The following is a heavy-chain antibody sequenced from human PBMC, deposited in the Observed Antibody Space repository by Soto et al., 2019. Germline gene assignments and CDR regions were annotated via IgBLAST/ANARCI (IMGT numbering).Heavy chain of an antibody. J-gene: IGHJ4*02. Sequence: GGSLRLSCAASGFTFDDYTMHWVRQAPGKGLEWVSLISWDGGSTYYADSVKGRFTISRDNSKNSLYLQMNSLRTEDTALYYCAKDYGSGTLVFDYWGQGTLVTVSS. CDR1: GFTFDDYT. D-gene: IGHD3-10*01. CDR2: ISWDGGST. V-gene: IGHV3-43*01. CDR3: AKDYGSGTLVFDY.